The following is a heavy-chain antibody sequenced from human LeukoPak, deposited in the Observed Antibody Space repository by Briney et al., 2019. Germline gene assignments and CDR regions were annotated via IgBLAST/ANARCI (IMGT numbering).Heavy chain of an antibody. CDR3: ARMADSSGWYFRDY. D-gene: IGHD6-19*01. Sequence: ASVRVSCKAPGYTFTSYDINWVRQATGQGLEWMGWMNPNSGNTGYAQKFQGRVTMTRNTSISTAYMELSSLRSEDTAVYYCARMADSSGWYFRDYWGQGTLVTVSS. CDR2: MNPNSGNT. J-gene: IGHJ4*02. CDR1: GYTFTSYD. V-gene: IGHV1-8*01.